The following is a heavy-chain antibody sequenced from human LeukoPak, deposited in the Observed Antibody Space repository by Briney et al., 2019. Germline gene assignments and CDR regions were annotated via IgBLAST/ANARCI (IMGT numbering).Heavy chain of an antibody. Sequence: SGVSLRLSCAASGFTFSDYYMSWIRQAPGKGLEWVSYISSSGSTIYYADSVKGRFTISRDNAKNSLYLQMNSLRAEDTAVYYCARGVAAAGKKYNWFDPWGQGTLVTVSS. V-gene: IGHV3-11*04. CDR3: ARGVAAAGKKYNWFDP. CDR2: ISSSGSTI. CDR1: GFTFSDYY. D-gene: IGHD6-13*01. J-gene: IGHJ5*02.